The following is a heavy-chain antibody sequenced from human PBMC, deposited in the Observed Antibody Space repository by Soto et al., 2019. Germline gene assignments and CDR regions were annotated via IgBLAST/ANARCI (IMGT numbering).Heavy chain of an antibody. D-gene: IGHD2-15*01. Sequence: SVKGSCKASGGTFSSYAISCVRQAPGQGLEWMGGIIPIFGTANYAQKFQGRVTITADESTSTAYMELSSLRSEDTAVYYCAREGDPYAASLWGQGTLVTVSS. CDR2: IIPIFGTA. J-gene: IGHJ4*02. CDR1: GGTFSSYA. V-gene: IGHV1-69*13. CDR3: AREGDPYAASL.